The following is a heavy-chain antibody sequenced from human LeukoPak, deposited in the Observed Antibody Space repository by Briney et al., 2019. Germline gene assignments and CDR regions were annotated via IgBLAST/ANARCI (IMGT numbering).Heavy chain of an antibody. V-gene: IGHV3-48*04. CDR1: GFTFSSYN. J-gene: IGHJ4*02. Sequence: GGSLRLSCVASGFTFSSYNMNWVRQAPGKGLEWVSYISGSSSTIYYADSVKGRFTISRDNAKNSLYLQMNSLRAEDTAVYYCANEVAAFDYWGQGTLVTVSS. D-gene: IGHD2-15*01. CDR3: ANEVAAFDY. CDR2: ISGSSSTI.